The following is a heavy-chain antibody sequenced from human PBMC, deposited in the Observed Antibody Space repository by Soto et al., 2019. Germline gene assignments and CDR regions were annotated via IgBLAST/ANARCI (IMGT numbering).Heavy chain of an antibody. CDR2: IIPIPGTA. J-gene: IGHJ6*02. V-gene: IGHV1-69*01. Sequence: QVQLVQSGAEVKKPGSSVKVSCKASGGTFGSYAISWVRQAPGQGLEWMGGIIPIPGTANYAQKFQGRVTTAADASTSTAYMELSSLRSEDTAVYYCARSQGSSTSLEIYYYYYYGMDVWGQGTTVTVSS. CDR1: GGTFGSYA. D-gene: IGHD2-2*01. CDR3: ARSQGSSTSLEIYYYYYYGMDV.